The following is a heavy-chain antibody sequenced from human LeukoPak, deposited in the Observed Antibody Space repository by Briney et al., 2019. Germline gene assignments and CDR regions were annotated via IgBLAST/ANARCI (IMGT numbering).Heavy chain of an antibody. CDR2: ISGSGGST. CDR3: AKGYSSSWYWFDP. Sequence: GGSLRLSCAASGFTVSSNYMSWVRQAPGKGLEWVSAISGSGGSTYYADSVKGRFTISRDSSKNTLYLQMNSLRAEDTAVYYCAKGYSSSWYWFDPWGQGTLVTVSS. J-gene: IGHJ5*02. CDR1: GFTVSSNY. V-gene: IGHV3-23*01. D-gene: IGHD6-13*01.